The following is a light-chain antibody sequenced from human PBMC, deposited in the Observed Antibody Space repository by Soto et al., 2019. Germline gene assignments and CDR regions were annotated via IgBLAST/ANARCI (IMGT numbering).Light chain of an antibody. CDR1: QSVSSSY. Sequence: IVLAQCAGTLSLSPGERATLSCRASQSVSSSYLAWYQQKPGQAPRLLFYGVSTRATGIPARFSGSGSGTEFTLTISSLQPDDFATYYCQQYNSYWTFGQGTKVDIK. CDR3: QQYNSYWT. J-gene: IGKJ1*01. V-gene: IGKV3-20*01. CDR2: GVS.